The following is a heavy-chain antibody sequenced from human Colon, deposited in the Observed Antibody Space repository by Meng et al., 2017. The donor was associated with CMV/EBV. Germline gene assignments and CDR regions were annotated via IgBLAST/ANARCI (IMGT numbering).Heavy chain of an antibody. CDR3: AKDPPYCGGDCYREAYFDS. V-gene: IGHV1-69*04. Sequence: SVKVSCKASGGTFSSYAISWVRQAPGQGPEWMGRFIPVLGVARYARKFEDRITITADKSTTTVYMELSGLRSDDTAVYYCAKDPPYCGGDCYREAYFDSWGQGTLVTVSS. CDR2: FIPVLGVA. CDR1: GGTFSSYA. D-gene: IGHD2-21*02. J-gene: IGHJ4*02.